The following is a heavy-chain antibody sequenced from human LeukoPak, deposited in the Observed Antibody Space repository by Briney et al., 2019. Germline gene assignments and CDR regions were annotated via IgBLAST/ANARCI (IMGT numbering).Heavy chain of an antibody. CDR1: GYTFTSYD. D-gene: IGHD6-13*01. V-gene: IGHV1-8*01. J-gene: IGHJ4*02. CDR3: ARVGIAAAGTPQGGSSY. Sequence: GASVKVSCKASGYTFTSYDINWVRQATGQGLEWMGWMNPNSGNTGYAQKFQGRVTMTRNTSISTAYMELSSLRSEDTAVYYCARVGIAAAGTPQGGSSYWGQGTLVTVSS. CDR2: MNPNSGNT.